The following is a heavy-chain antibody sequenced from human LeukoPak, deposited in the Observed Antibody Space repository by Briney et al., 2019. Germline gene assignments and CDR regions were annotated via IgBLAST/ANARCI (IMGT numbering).Heavy chain of an antibody. CDR3: ASKNRSSWIHSRPFDP. CDR1: GGTFSSYA. V-gene: IGHV1-69*13. CDR2: IIPVFGTA. J-gene: IGHJ5*02. Sequence: SVKVSCKASGGTFSSYAISWVRQAPGQGLEWMGGIIPVFGTANYAQKFQGRVTITADESTSAAYMELSSLRSEDTAVYYCASKNRSSWIHSRPFDPWGQGTLVTVSS. D-gene: IGHD6-13*01.